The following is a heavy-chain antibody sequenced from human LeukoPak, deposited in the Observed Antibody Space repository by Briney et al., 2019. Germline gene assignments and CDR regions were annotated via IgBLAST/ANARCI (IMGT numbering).Heavy chain of an antibody. J-gene: IGHJ5*02. CDR3: ARASQGLWFRYWFDP. CDR1: GGSFSGYY. CDR2: IKHSGST. V-gene: IGHV4-34*01. Sequence: PSETLSLTCAVYGGSFSGYYWSWIRQPPGKGLEWIGEIKHSGSTNYNTSLQSRVTISVDTSKNQFSLKLSSVTAADTAVYYCARASQGLWFRYWFDPWGQGTLVTVSS. D-gene: IGHD3-10*01.